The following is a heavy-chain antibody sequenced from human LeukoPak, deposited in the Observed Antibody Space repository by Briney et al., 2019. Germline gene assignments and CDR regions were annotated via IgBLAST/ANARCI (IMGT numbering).Heavy chain of an antibody. J-gene: IGHJ5*02. CDR3: ARDYGDYVGSWFDP. CDR2: IYYSGST. Sequence: SETLSLTSTVSGGSISSGGYYWSWIRQHPGKGLEWIGYIYYSGSTYYNPSLKSRVTISVDTSKNQFSLKLSSVTAADTAVYYCARDYGDYVGSWFDPWGQGTLVTVSS. D-gene: IGHD4-17*01. V-gene: IGHV4-31*03. CDR1: GGSISSGGYY.